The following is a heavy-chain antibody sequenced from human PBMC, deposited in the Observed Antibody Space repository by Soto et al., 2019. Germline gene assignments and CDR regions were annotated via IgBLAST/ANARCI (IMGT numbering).Heavy chain of an antibody. J-gene: IGHJ4*02. CDR1: GGCVRGYV. V-gene: IGHV4-34*01. D-gene: IGHD3-16*02. Sequence: LDLASAVYGGCVRGYVGTGSRQPPEKGLEWIGEINHSGSTNYNPSLKSRVTVSVDTSKNQFSLKLSSVTAADTAVYYCSRGYVWGRYRLQPLDYCGQAPLVTVSA. CDR2: INHSGST. CDR3: SRGYVWGRYRLQPLDY.